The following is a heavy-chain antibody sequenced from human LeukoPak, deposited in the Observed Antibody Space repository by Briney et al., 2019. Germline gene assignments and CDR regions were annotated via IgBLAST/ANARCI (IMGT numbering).Heavy chain of an antibody. V-gene: IGHV6-1*01. CDR2: TYYRSKWHN. CDR1: GDSVSSNSAA. J-gene: IGHJ5*02. Sequence: SQTLSLTCAISGDSVSSNSAAWNWIRQSPSRGLEWLGGTYYRSKWHNAYAVSVKSRITINPDTSKTQLSLQLNSVTPADTAGYYGARGGNWNDESWFDPWGQGTLVTVSS. D-gene: IGHD1-1*01. CDR3: ARGGNWNDESWFDP.